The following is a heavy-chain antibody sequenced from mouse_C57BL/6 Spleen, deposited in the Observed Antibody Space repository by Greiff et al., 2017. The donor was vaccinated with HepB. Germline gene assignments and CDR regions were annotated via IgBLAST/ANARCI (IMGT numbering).Heavy chain of an antibody. J-gene: IGHJ4*01. V-gene: IGHV1-76*01. Sequence: QVQLKESGAELVRPGASVKLSCKASGYTFTDYYINWVKQRPGQGLEWIARIYPGSGNTYYNEKFKGKATLTAEKSSSTAYMQLSSLTSEDSAVYFCAREDFITTVVATEMDYWGQGTSVTVSS. D-gene: IGHD1-1*01. CDR3: AREDFITTVVATEMDY. CDR2: IYPGSGNT. CDR1: GYTFTDYY.